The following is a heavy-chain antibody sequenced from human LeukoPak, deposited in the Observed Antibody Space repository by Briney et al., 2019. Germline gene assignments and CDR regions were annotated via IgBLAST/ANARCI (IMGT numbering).Heavy chain of an antibody. CDR1: GFTFSSYS. D-gene: IGHD4-23*01. J-gene: IGHJ4*02. CDR2: ISSSSSYI. Sequence: GGSLRLSCAASGFTFSSYSMNWVRQAPGKGLEWVSSISSSSSYIYYADSVKGRFTISRDSAKNSLYLQMNSLRAEDTALYYCAKDTYGGNDGGFDYWGQGTLVTVSS. CDR3: AKDTYGGNDGGFDY. V-gene: IGHV3-21*04.